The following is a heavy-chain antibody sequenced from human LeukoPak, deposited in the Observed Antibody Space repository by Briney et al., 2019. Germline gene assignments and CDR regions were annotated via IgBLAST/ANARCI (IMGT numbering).Heavy chain of an antibody. V-gene: IGHV4-39*01. CDR1: GGSISSYY. J-gene: IGHJ4*02. D-gene: IGHD4-17*01. CDR2: IYYSGST. Sequence: SETLSLTCTVSGGSISSYYWSWIRQPPGKGLEWIGSIYYSGSTYYNPSLKSRVTISVDTSKNQFSLKLSSVTAADTAVYYCASLFMTTVTYFDYWGQGTLVTVSS. CDR3: ASLFMTTVTYFDY.